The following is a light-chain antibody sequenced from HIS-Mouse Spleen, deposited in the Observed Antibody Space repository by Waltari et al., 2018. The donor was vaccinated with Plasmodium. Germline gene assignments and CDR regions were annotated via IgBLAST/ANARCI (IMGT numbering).Light chain of an antibody. Sequence: SYELTQPPSVSVSPGQTARITCSGDALPTHYAYWYQQKPGQAPVLVISKDSERPSGIPERFSGSSSGTTVTLTISGVQAEDEADYYCQSADSSGTYWVFGGGTKLTVL. CDR2: KDS. CDR1: ALPTHY. V-gene: IGLV3-25*03. CDR3: QSADSSGTYWV. J-gene: IGLJ3*02.